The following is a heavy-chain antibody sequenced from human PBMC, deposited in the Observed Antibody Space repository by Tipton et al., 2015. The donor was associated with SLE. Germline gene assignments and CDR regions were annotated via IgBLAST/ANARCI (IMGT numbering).Heavy chain of an antibody. CDR2: IYTSGST. J-gene: IGHJ4*02. CDR3: ARGYDSTRGLLGWFFDY. D-gene: IGHD3-22*01. Sequence: TLSLTCTVSGGSVSSPIDYWSWIRQSPGKGLEWIGYIYTSGSTNYNPSLKSRVTISVDTSKNQFSLKLSSVTAADTAVYYCARGYDSTRGLLGWFFDYWGQGTLVTVSS. CDR1: GGSVSSPIDY. V-gene: IGHV4-61*01.